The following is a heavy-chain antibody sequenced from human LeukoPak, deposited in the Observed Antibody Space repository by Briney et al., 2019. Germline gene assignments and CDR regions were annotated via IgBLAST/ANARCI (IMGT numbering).Heavy chain of an antibody. V-gene: IGHV3-23*01. CDR1: GFTFSSYA. J-gene: IGHJ4*02. Sequence: PGGSLRLSCAASGFTFSSYAMSWVRQAPGKGLEWVSAISGSGGSTYYADSVKGRFTISRDNSKNTLYLQMNSLRAEYTAVYYCARLDRGYCYGYPSNYFDYWGQGTLVTVSS. CDR2: ISGSGGST. CDR3: ARLDRGYCYGYPSNYFDY. D-gene: IGHD5-18*01.